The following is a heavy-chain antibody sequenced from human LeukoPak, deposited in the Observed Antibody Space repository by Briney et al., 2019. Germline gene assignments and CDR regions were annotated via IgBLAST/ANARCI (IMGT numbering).Heavy chain of an antibody. Sequence: GASVKVSCKASGNTFSDYYMYWLRQAPGEGLEWMGRINPKSGDTNYAQNFQGRVTMTRDTSMNTAYMELSRLRSDDTAVYFCARGYCSGGSCYLVENWFDFWGQGTLVTVSS. CDR2: INPKSGDT. V-gene: IGHV1-2*06. J-gene: IGHJ5*01. D-gene: IGHD2-15*01. CDR1: GNTFSDYY. CDR3: ARGYCSGGSCYLVENWFDF.